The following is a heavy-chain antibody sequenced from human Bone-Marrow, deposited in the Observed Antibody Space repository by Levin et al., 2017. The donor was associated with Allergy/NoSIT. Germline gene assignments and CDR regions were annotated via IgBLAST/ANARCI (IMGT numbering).Heavy chain of an antibody. CDR1: GFTFSSYA. Sequence: GGSLRLSCAASGFTFSSYAMHWVRQAPGKGLEWVAVISYDGSNKYYADSVKGRFTISRDNSKNTLYLQMNSLRAEDTAVYYCAIYSGYVTGMDVWGQGTTVTVSS. J-gene: IGHJ6*02. CDR3: AIYSGYVTGMDV. CDR2: ISYDGSNK. V-gene: IGHV3-30-3*01. D-gene: IGHD5-12*01.